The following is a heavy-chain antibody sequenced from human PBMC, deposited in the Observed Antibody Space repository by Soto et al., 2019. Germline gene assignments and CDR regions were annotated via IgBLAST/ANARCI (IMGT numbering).Heavy chain of an antibody. V-gene: IGHV1-2*02. CDR3: ACRRLGVATAQHPPLEF. D-gene: IGHD2-21*02. Sequence: ASVKVSCKASGYTFTGYYMHWVRQAPGQGLEWMGWINPNGGGTNYAQKFQGRVTMTRDTSISTAYMELSRLRSDDTAVYYCACRRLGVATAQHPPLEFWGQGTLVIFCS. CDR2: INPNGGGT. CDR1: GYTFTGYY. J-gene: IGHJ4*02.